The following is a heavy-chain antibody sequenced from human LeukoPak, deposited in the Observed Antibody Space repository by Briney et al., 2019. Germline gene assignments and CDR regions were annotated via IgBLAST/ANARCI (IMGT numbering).Heavy chain of an antibody. Sequence: PSETLSLTCTVSGGSISSGDYYWSWIRQPPGKGLEWIGYIYYSGSTYYNPSLKSRVTISVDTSKNQFSLKLSSVTAADTAVYYCARDVQGARDTMIVRAFDIWGQGTMVTVSS. D-gene: IGHD3-22*01. V-gene: IGHV4-30-4*01. CDR3: ARDVQGARDTMIVRAFDI. CDR1: GGSISSGDYY. CDR2: IYYSGST. J-gene: IGHJ3*02.